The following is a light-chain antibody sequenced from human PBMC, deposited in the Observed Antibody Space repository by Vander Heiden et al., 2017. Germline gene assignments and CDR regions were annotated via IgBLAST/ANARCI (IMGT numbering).Light chain of an antibody. V-gene: IGLV1-44*01. CDR2: SNN. Sequence: QSVLTQPPSASGTPGQRVTISCSGSSPNIGSNTVNWYQQLPGTAPKLLIYSNNQRPSGVPDRFSGSKSGTSASLAISGLQSEDEADYYCAAWDDSLNGSHVVFGGGTKLTVL. CDR3: AAWDDSLNGSHVV. CDR1: SPNIGSNT. J-gene: IGLJ2*01.